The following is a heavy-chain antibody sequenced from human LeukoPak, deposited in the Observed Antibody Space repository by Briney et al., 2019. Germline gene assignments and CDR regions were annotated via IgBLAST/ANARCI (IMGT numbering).Heavy chain of an antibody. Sequence: ASVKVSCKASGYTFTSYGISWVRQAPGQGLEWMGWISAYNGNTNYAQKLQGRVTMTTDTSTSTAYMELRSLRSDDTAVCYCARSYYYDSSDDAFDIWGQGTMVTVSS. D-gene: IGHD3-22*01. CDR1: GYTFTSYG. V-gene: IGHV1-18*01. J-gene: IGHJ3*02. CDR2: ISAYNGNT. CDR3: ARSYYYDSSDDAFDI.